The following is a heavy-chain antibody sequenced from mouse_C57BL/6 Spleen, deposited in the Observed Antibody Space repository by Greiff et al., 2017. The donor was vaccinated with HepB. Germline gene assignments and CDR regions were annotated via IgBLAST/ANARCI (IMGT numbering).Heavy chain of an antibody. CDR3: VRHPGAMDY. CDR1: GFSFNTYA. J-gene: IGHJ4*01. V-gene: IGHV10-1*01. Sequence: DVKLVESGGGLVQPKGSLKLSCAASGFSFNTYAMNWVRQAPGKGLEWVARIRSKSNNYATYYADSVKDRFTISRDDSESMLYLQMNNLKTEDTAMYYCVRHPGAMDYWGQGTSVTVSS. CDR2: IRSKSNNYAT.